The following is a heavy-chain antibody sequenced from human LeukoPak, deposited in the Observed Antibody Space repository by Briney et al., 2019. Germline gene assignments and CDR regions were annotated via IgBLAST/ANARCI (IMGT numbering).Heavy chain of an antibody. D-gene: IGHD5-18*01. Sequence: GGSLRLYCVGSGFTFSNYAMSWVRQAPGKGLDWVSVISGSAHKIRYADSVRGRFTISRDNSENTVYLQMNNLRGEDTAIYYCAGRITGYSSGYVFWGQGTLVTVSS. CDR1: GFTFSNYA. J-gene: IGHJ4*02. V-gene: IGHV3-23*01. CDR3: AGRITGYSSGYVF. CDR2: ISGSAHKI.